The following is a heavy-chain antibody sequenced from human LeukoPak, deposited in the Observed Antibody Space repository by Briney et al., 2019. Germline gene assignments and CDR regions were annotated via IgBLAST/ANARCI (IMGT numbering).Heavy chain of an antibody. CDR2: ISGSGGRT. Sequence: GGSLRLSCAASRFTFNNYAMSWVRQAPGKGLEWVSAISGSGGRTYYADSVKGRFTVSRDNSKSTLYLQMNSLRAEDTAVYYCARDENVTDRWLQPILRWGQGTLLTVSS. D-gene: IGHD5-24*01. CDR3: ARDENVTDRWLQPILR. J-gene: IGHJ4*02. CDR1: RFTFNNYA. V-gene: IGHV3-23*01.